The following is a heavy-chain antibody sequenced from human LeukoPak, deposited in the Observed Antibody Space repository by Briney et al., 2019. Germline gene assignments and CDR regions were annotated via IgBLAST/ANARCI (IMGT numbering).Heavy chain of an antibody. J-gene: IGHJ6*04. D-gene: IGHD3-9*01. V-gene: IGHV3-30*04. Sequence: GGSLRLSCAASGFIFSSYAMHWVRQAPGKGLEWVAVISYDGSNKYYADSVKGRFTISRDNSKNTLYLQMNSLRAEDTAVYYCARDGTYYDILTGYSDYYYYGMDVWGKGTTVTVSS. CDR1: GFIFSSYA. CDR3: ARDGTYYDILTGYSDYYYYGMDV. CDR2: ISYDGSNK.